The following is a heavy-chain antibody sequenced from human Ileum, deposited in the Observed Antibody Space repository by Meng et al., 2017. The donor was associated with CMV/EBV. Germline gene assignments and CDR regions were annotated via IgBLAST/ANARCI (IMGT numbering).Heavy chain of an antibody. J-gene: IGHJ4*02. CDR3: ARGRWDIVVLPAGYYFDY. V-gene: IGHV3-23*01. CDR2: IRGSDDTS. CDR1: GFPFATFD. Sequence: GESLKISCVASGFPFATFDMSWVRQAPGKGLEWISVIRGSDDTSYYPDSVKGRFTISRDNARDSLYLQMNSLRAEDTAVYYCARGRWDIVVLPAGYYFDYWGQGTLVTVSS. D-gene: IGHD2-2*01.